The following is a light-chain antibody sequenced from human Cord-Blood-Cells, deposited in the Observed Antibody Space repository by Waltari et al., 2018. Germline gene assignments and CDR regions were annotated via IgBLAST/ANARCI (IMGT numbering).Light chain of an antibody. CDR3: AAWDDSLNGYV. CDR2: SNN. J-gene: IGLJ1*01. Sequence: QSVLTKPPSASGTPGQRVTISCSGSRSNIGSNTVNWYQQLPGTAPKLLIYSNNRRPSGVPDRFSGAKSGTSASLAISGLQSEDEADYYCAAWDDSLNGYVFGTGTKVTVL. V-gene: IGLV1-44*01. CDR1: RSNIGSNT.